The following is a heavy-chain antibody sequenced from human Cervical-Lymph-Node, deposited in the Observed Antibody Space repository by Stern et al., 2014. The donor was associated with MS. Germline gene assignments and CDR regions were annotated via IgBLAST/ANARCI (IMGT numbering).Heavy chain of an antibody. J-gene: IGHJ6*02. D-gene: IGHD3-3*01. Sequence: VQLVQSGAEVKKPGASVKVSCKVSGYTLTELSMHWVRQAPGKGLEWMAGFDPEDGETIYAQKFQGRVTMTEDTSTDTAYMELSSLRSEDTAVYYCATDRDDFRSGYSAPTKGYGLDVWGQGTTVTVTS. CDR3: ATDRDDFRSGYSAPTKGYGLDV. CDR2: FDPEDGET. V-gene: IGHV1-24*01. CDR1: GYTLTELS.